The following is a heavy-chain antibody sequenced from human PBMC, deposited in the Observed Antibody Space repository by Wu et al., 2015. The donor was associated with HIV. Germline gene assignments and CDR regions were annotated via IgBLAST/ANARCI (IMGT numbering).Heavy chain of an antibody. CDR2: IIPIFGTA. V-gene: IGHV1-69*05. Sequence: QVQLVQSGAEVKKPGSSVKVSCKASGGTFSSYAISWVRQAPGQGLEWMGGIIPIFGTANYAQKFQGRVTITTDESTSTAYMELSSLRSEDTAVYYCARDIGGKVRGVMRHYYYYGMDVWGQGTTVTVSS. J-gene: IGHJ6*02. CDR1: GGTFSSYA. D-gene: IGHD3-10*01. CDR3: ARDIGGKVRGVMRHYYYYGMDV.